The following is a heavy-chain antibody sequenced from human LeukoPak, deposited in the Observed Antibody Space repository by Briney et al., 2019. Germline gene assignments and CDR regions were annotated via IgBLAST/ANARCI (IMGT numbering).Heavy chain of an antibody. CDR1: GFTFSSYG. Sequence: GGSLRLSCAASGFTFSSYGMHWVRQAPGKGLEWVAFIRYDGSNKYYADSVKGRFTISRDNSKNTLYLQMNSLRAEDTAVYCCAQTALVQHFDYWAREPWSPSPQ. CDR3: AQTALVQHFDY. D-gene: IGHD2-2*01. CDR2: IRYDGSNK. V-gene: IGHV3-30*02. J-gene: IGHJ4*02.